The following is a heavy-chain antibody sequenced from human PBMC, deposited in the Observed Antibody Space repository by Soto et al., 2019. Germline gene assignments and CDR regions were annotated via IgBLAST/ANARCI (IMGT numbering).Heavy chain of an antibody. J-gene: IGHJ4*02. CDR2: IYHSGST. V-gene: IGHV4-38-2*02. D-gene: IGHD6-19*01. CDR3: ARERYSSGWSLDY. CDR1: GYSISSGYY. Sequence: SETLSLTCTVSGYSISSGYYWGWIRQPPGKGLEWIGSIYHSGSTYYNPSLKSRVTISVDTSKNQFSQKLSSVTAADTAVYYCARERYSSGWSLDYWGQGTLVTVSS.